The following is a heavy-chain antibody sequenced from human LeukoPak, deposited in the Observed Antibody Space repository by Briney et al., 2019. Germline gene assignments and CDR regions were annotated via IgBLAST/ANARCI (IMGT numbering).Heavy chain of an antibody. Sequence: SETLSLTCAVYGGSFSGYYWSWIRQPPGKGLEWIGEINHSGSTNYNPSLKSRVTISVDTSKNQFPLKLSSVTAADTAVYYCARDGGAALAAAYNYWGQGTLVTVSS. J-gene: IGHJ4*02. CDR2: INHSGST. V-gene: IGHV4-34*01. CDR3: ARDGGAALAAAYNY. D-gene: IGHD6-13*01. CDR1: GGSFSGYY.